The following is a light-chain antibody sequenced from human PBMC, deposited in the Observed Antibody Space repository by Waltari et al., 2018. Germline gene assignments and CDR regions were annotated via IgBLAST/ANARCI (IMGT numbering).Light chain of an antibody. Sequence: QSALTQPASVSGSPGQSIIISCTGISSDIGGYVYVSWYQQHPGKVPKVIMFDVSNRPSGVSNRFSGSKSGNTASLTISGLQAEDEADYYCSSYTTGVIFGGGTRLTVL. J-gene: IGLJ2*01. V-gene: IGLV2-14*03. CDR2: DVS. CDR1: SSDIGGYVY. CDR3: SSYTTGVI.